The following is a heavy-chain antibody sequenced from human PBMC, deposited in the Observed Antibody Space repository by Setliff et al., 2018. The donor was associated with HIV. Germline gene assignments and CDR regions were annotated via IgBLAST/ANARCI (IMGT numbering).Heavy chain of an antibody. CDR1: GDSISSDFY. CDR2: IYHSGNT. CDR3: ARGQGCGGGCHYAFEM. V-gene: IGHV4-38-2*02. D-gene: IGHD2-21*02. Sequence: LSLTCTVSGDSISSDFYWGWIRQPPGKGLEWIGSIYHSGNTYYMPSLQSRVTISVDMSKNQFSLNLNSVTAADTAVYYCARGQGCGGGCHYAFEMWGQGTMVTVSS. J-gene: IGHJ3*02.